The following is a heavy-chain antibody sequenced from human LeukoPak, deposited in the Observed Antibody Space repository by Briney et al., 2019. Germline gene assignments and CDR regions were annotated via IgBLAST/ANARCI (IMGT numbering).Heavy chain of an antibody. CDR1: GGSFSGYY. Sequence: SETLSLTCAVYGGSFSGYYWSWIRQPPGKGLEWIGEINHSGSTNYNPSLKSRVTISVDTSKNQFSLKLSSVTAADTAVYYCARDRQQQQQQLVYYYYYGMDVWGQGTTVTVSS. J-gene: IGHJ6*02. V-gene: IGHV4-34*01. CDR3: ARDRQQQQQQLVYYYYYGMDV. CDR2: INHSGST. D-gene: IGHD6-13*01.